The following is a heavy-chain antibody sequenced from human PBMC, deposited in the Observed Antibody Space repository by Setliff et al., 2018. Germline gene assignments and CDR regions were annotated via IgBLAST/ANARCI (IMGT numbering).Heavy chain of an antibody. V-gene: IGHV5-10-1*01. CDR3: ARLGRERSTFAWLDA. D-gene: IGHD1-1*01. CDR1: GYNFANHW. J-gene: IGHJ5*02. Sequence: ESLKISCQASGYNFANHWIAWVRLMPGKGLEYMGRIDPGDSYADYSPSFEGLVTISADKSRTTVYLQWTSLQASDTALYLCARLGRERSTFAWLDAWGQGTQVTSPQ. CDR2: IDPGDSYA.